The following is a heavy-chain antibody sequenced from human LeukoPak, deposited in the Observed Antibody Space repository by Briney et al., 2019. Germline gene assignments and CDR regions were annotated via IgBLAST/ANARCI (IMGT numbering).Heavy chain of an antibody. V-gene: IGHV3-30*03. J-gene: IGHJ4*02. CDR3: ARGPGSTSWSFDY. Sequence: GRSLRLSCEASGFTFSSYAVHWVRQAPGKGLEWVALIPFDGSKTDYADSVKGRFTISRDNSKNMLYLELNGLRVEDTAVYYCARGPGSTSWSFDYWGQGTLVTVSS. CDR1: GFTFSSYA. CDR2: IPFDGSKT. D-gene: IGHD6-13*01.